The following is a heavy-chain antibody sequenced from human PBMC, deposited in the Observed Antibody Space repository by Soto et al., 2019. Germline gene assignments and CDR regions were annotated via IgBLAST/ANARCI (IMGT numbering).Heavy chain of an antibody. V-gene: IGHV3-30*18. J-gene: IGHJ6*02. Sequence: GGSQRLYCAASRLNFSSYGMHWVRQAPGKGLERVAVISYDGSNKYYADSVKGRFTISRDNSKNTLYLQMNSLRAEDTAVYYCAKGARVDYGSGSYYSGTTYYYYYGMDVWGQGTTVTVSS. CDR1: RLNFSSYG. CDR2: ISYDGSNK. CDR3: AKGARVDYGSGSYYSGTTYYYYYGMDV. D-gene: IGHD3-10*01.